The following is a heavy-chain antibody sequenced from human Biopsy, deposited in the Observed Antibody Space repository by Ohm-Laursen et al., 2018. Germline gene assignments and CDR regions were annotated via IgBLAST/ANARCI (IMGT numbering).Heavy chain of an antibody. CDR3: VRGVDYYDPYHYYALDV. Sequence: SDTLSLTCAVNGESSSGYYWSWIRQTPGKGLEWIGEINHSGRTNYNPSLKSRVTISVDTSKNQFSLKVRSVTAADTAVYYCVRGVDYYDPYHYYALDVWGQGTTATVSS. CDR1: GESSSGYY. CDR2: INHSGRT. D-gene: IGHD3-22*01. J-gene: IGHJ6*02. V-gene: IGHV4-34*01.